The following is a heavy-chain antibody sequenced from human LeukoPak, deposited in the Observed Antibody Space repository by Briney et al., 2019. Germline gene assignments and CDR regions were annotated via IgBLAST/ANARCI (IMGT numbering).Heavy chain of an antibody. CDR1: GFTLSSYA. V-gene: IGHV3-23*01. CDR3: AKGVTMVRGVNNHYYYYYMDV. CDR2: ISVSGNT. D-gene: IGHD3-10*01. Sequence: GGSLRLSCAASGFTLSSYAMSWVRQGPGKGLEWVSAISVSGNTYHADSVKGRFTISRDSSKNTLYLQMNSLRAGDAAVYYCAKGVTMVRGVNNHYYYYYMDVWGKGTTVTVSS. J-gene: IGHJ6*03.